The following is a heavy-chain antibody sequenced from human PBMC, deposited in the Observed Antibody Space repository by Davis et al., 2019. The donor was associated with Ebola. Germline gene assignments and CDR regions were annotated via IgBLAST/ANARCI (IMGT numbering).Heavy chain of an antibody. Sequence: GGSLRLSCAASGFTFSSYSMNWVRQAPGKGLEWVSSISSSSSYIYYADSVKGRFTISRDNSKNTLYLQMNSLSAEDTAVYYCARDLGGIQLFSLRYYYYGMDVWGQGTTVTVSS. D-gene: IGHD5-18*01. J-gene: IGHJ6*02. CDR2: ISSSSSYI. V-gene: IGHV3-21*01. CDR1: GFTFSSYS. CDR3: ARDLGGIQLFSLRYYYYGMDV.